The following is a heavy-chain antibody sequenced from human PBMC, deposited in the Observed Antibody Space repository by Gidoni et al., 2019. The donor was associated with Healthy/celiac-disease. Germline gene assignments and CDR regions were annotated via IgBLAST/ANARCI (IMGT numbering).Heavy chain of an antibody. D-gene: IGHD1-26*01. Sequence: QVQLVQSGAEVKKPGAAVKVSCKASGSTFTGYYMQWVRQAPGQGLEWMGWINPNSGGTNYAQKFQGRVTMTRDTSISTAYMELSRLRSDDTAVYYCAAGVSYYALNDAFDIWGQGTMVTVSS. CDR3: AAGVSYYALNDAFDI. CDR1: GSTFTGYY. CDR2: INPNSGGT. V-gene: IGHV1-2*02. J-gene: IGHJ3*02.